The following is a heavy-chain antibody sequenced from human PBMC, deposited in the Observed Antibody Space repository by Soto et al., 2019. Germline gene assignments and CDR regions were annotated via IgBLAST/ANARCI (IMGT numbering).Heavy chain of an antibody. CDR1: GGSISSSSYY. V-gene: IGHV4-39*01. J-gene: IGHJ5*02. CDR3: ARHSGYYGNNWFDP. Sequence: QLQLQESGPGLVKPSETLSLTCTVSGGSISSSSYYWGWIRQPPGKGLEWIGSIYYSGSTYYNPSLKSRVTISVDTSKNQFSLKLSSVTAADTAVYYCARHSGYYGNNWFDPWGQGTLVTVSS. D-gene: IGHD5-12*01. CDR2: IYYSGST.